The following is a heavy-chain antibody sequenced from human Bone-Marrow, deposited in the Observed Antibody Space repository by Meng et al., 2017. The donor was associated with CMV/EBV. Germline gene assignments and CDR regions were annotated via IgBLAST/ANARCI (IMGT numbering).Heavy chain of an antibody. CDR3: ARGKGGYYYGSGIPWYFDY. D-gene: IGHD3-10*01. Sequence: GGSLRLSCAASGFTFSIYAMSWVRQAPGKGLVWVSRINSDGSSTSYADSVKGRFTISRDNAKNTLYLQMNSLRAEDTAVYYCARGKGGYYYGSGIPWYFDYWGQGKLVNVAS. V-gene: IGHV3-74*01. CDR1: GFTFSIYA. CDR2: INSDGSST. J-gene: IGHJ4*02.